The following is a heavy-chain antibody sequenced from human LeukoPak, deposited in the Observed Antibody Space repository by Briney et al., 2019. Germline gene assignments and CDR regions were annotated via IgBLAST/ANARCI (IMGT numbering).Heavy chain of an antibody. Sequence: SVKVFCNASGGTFSSYAISWVRQAPGQGLEWMGGIIPVYGTATYAQKFQGRVTIIKDESTSTAYMELSSLGSDDTAVYYCTAVAASGTRLDYFDSWGQGTLVTDSS. CDR1: GGTFSSYA. D-gene: IGHD6-13*01. CDR3: TAVAASGTRLDYFDS. V-gene: IGHV1-69*05. J-gene: IGHJ4*02. CDR2: IIPVYGTA.